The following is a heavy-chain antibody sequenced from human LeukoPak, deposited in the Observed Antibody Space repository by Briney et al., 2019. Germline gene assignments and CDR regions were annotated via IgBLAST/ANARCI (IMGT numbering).Heavy chain of an antibody. CDR3: ARNLVPPFYYMDV. CDR1: GFSVRTTY. J-gene: IGHJ6*03. CDR2: VYTGGGT. V-gene: IGHV3-53*01. D-gene: IGHD4/OR15-4a*01. Sequence: GGSLRLSCVVSGFSVRTTYMSWVRQAPGKGPEWVSVVYTGGGTDHADSVKGRFTISRDNSKNTLYLQMNSLRAEDTAVYYCARNLVPPFYYMDVWGKGTTVTISS.